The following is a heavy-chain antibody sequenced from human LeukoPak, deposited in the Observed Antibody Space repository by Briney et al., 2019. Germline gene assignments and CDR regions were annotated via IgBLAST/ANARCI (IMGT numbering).Heavy chain of an antibody. J-gene: IGHJ4*01. CDR1: GYTFTSYG. D-gene: IGHD3-22*01. V-gene: IGHV1-18*01. Sequence: ASVKVSCKASGYTFTSYGISWVRQAPGQGLEWMGWISAYNGNTNYAQKLQGRVTMTTDTSTSTAYMELRSLRSDDTAVYYCAREGYYYDSSGYSLYYFDYWGHGTLVTVSS. CDR2: ISAYNGNT. CDR3: AREGYYYDSSGYSLYYFDY.